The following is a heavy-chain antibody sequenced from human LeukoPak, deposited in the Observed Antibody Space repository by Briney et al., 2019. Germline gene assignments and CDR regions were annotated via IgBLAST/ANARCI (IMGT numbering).Heavy chain of an antibody. CDR2: ISYDGSSK. CDR3: SSLGLAVAPNWVDP. CDR1: GFTFSSYG. V-gene: IGHV3-30*03. Sequence: PGGSLRLSCAASGFTFSSYGIHWVRQAPGKGLEWVGVISYDGSSKYYADSVKGRFTISRDNFKNTLYLQMNSLKPEDTAVYYCSSLGLAVAPNWVDPWGQGTLVTVSS. D-gene: IGHD6-19*01. J-gene: IGHJ5*02.